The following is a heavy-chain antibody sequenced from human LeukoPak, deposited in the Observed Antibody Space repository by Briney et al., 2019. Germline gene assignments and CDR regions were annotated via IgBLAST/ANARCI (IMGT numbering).Heavy chain of an antibody. J-gene: IGHJ6*02. Sequence: GGSLRLSCAASGFTFSSYAMHWVRQAPGKGLEWVAVISYDGSNKYYADSVKGRFTISRDNSKNTLYLQMNSLRAEDTAVYYCARDTILDVWGQGTTVTVSS. CDR3: ARDTILDV. CDR1: GFTFSSYA. V-gene: IGHV3-30-3*01. CDR2: ISYDGSNK. D-gene: IGHD3-9*01.